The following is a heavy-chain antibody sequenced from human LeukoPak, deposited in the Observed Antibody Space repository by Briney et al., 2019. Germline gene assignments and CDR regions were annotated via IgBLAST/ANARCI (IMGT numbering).Heavy chain of an antibody. CDR1: GGSISSYY. J-gene: IGHJ4*02. Sequence: SETLSLTCTVSGGSISSYYWSWIRQPPGKGLEWIGFIYYSGSTNYNPSLKSRVTISVDTSKDQFSLKLSSVTAADTAVYYCARAGGDWSYYFDYWGQGTLVTVSS. D-gene: IGHD2-21*02. V-gene: IGHV4-59*01. CDR2: IYYSGST. CDR3: ARAGGDWSYYFDY.